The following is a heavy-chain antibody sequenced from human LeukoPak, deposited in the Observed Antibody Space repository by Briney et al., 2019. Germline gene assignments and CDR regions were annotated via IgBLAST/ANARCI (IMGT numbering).Heavy chain of an antibody. CDR1: GYTFTGYF. Sequence: ASVKVSCKASGYTFTGYFMNWVRQAPGQGLEWMGRINPNNGGTNYAQNFQVRVTMTRDTSISTAYMELSSLSSEDTAVYYCARVGDGLNDAFDIWGQGTMVTVSS. CDR3: ARVGDGLNDAFDI. V-gene: IGHV1-2*06. CDR2: INPNNGGT. J-gene: IGHJ3*02. D-gene: IGHD5-24*01.